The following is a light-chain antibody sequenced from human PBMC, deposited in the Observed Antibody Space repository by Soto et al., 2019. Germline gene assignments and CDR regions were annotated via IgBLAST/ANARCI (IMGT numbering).Light chain of an antibody. CDR1: SSDVGRYNY. V-gene: IGLV2-14*01. CDR2: DVS. J-gene: IGLJ1*01. Sequence: LTQPASVSGSPGQSITISCTGTSSDVGRYNYVSWYQQHPGKAPKLTIYDVSNRPSGVSSRFSGSKSGNTASLTISGLQAEDEADYYCSSFTSSSTYVFGTGTKVTVL. CDR3: SSFTSSSTYV.